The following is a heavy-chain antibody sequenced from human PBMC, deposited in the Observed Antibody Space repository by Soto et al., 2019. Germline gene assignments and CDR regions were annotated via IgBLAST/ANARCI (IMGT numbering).Heavy chain of an antibody. V-gene: IGHV3-48*02. CDR2: ISISSRTI. J-gene: IGHJ5*02. D-gene: IGHD6-13*01. CDR3: ARDNGIAGSFDP. Sequence: LRLSCAASGFTFSSYAMSWVRQAPGEGLEWVSYISISSRTIYYADSVKGRFTISRDHAKNSLYLQMNSLRDEDTSVYYCARDNGIAGSFDPWGQGTLVTVSS. CDR1: GFTFSSYA.